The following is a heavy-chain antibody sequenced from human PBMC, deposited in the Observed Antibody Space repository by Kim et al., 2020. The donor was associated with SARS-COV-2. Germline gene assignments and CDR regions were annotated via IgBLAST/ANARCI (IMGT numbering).Heavy chain of an antibody. CDR3: CGSGDGCYGTLNGDH. CDR1: GDSAATYY. J-gene: IGHJ1*01. CDR2: INTSGRT. V-gene: IGHV4-59*02. Sequence: SETLSLTCTVSGDSAATYYWNWVRQPPGKGLEWVGNINTSGRTTTNPYSMSRVTISLYTYQTQFSLKLSSGTAADAAAEYFCGSGDGCYGTLNGDHW. D-gene: IGHD1-7*01.